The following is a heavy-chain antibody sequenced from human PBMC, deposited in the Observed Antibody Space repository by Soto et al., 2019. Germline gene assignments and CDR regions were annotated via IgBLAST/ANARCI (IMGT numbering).Heavy chain of an antibody. CDR3: ARVKDSGYDYLDY. CDR2: ISNTGTT. Sequence: SGTLSPPCPFSGGCISSGYLGWARPAPGAGLEWIGHISNTGTTNYSPPLKSRVFMSVDTSKTQMSLKVSSVNTADTAVYYCARVKDSGYDYLDYWGQGTLVTVSS. J-gene: IGHJ4*02. V-gene: IGHV4-59*01. D-gene: IGHD5-12*01. CDR1: GGCISSGY.